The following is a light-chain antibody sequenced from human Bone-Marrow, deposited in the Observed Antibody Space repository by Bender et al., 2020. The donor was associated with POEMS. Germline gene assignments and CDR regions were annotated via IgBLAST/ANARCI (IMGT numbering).Light chain of an antibody. Sequence: QSALTQPASVSGSPGQSITISCTGASSDIGGHNYVSWYQHHPGKAPKLMIYDVTNRPSGVSNRFSGSKSGNTASLTISGLQAEDEADYYCSSSTSTTSISTYVFGTGTRVIVV. CDR1: SSDIGGHNY. CDR3: SSSTSTTSISTYV. CDR2: DVT. V-gene: IGLV2-14*03. J-gene: IGLJ1*01.